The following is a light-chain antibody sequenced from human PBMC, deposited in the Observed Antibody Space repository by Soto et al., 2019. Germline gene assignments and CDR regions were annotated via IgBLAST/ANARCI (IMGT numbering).Light chain of an antibody. CDR3: SSYSGTNSNVI. CDR2: EVT. J-gene: IGLJ2*01. CDR1: YSDIGDYNY. V-gene: IGLV2-8*01. Sequence: QSALTQPPSASGSPGQSVTISCAGTYSDIGDYNYVSWYQQHPDKVPKLIIYEVTKRPSGVPDRFSGSKSGDTASLTVSDLRPADEAVYYCSSYSGTNSNVIFGGGTKLTVL.